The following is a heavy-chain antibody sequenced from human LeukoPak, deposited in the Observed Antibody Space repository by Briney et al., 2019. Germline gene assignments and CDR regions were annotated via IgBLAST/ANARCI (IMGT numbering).Heavy chain of an antibody. Sequence: GGSLRLSCAASGFTFISYIMNWVRQAPGKGLEWVSSISSSSSYIYYADSVKGRFTISRDNAKNSLYLQMNSLRAEDTAVYYCARVSDGNLDYWGQGTLVTVSS. CDR3: ARVSDGNLDY. V-gene: IGHV3-21*01. D-gene: IGHD1-14*01. CDR2: ISSSSSYI. CDR1: GFTFISYI. J-gene: IGHJ4*02.